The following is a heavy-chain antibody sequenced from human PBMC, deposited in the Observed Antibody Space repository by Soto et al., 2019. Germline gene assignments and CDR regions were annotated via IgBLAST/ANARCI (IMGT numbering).Heavy chain of an antibody. J-gene: IGHJ3*02. Sequence: QVQLVESGGGVVQPGRSLRLSCAASGFTFSDYGMHWVRPAPGKGLEWVAVIWSDGSRKYYAESVQGRFTVSRDNSMNTLYLQMNSVRAEDTAVYYFATGHDSSGYYAFHMWGQGTMVTVSS. CDR3: ATGHDSSGYYAFHM. CDR2: IWSDGSRK. V-gene: IGHV3-33*01. CDR1: GFTFSDYG. D-gene: IGHD3-22*01.